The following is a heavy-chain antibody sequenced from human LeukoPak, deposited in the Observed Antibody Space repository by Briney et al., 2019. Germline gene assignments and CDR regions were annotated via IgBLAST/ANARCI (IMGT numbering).Heavy chain of an antibody. D-gene: IGHD3-3*01. Sequence: PGGSLRLSCAASGFTFSSYAMSWVRQAPGKGLEWVSAISGSGGSTYYADSVKGRFTISRDNSKNTLYLQMNSLRAEDTAVYYCAKDLGSGVLAVGYMDVWGKGTTVTVSS. V-gene: IGHV3-23*01. CDR3: AKDLGSGVLAVGYMDV. J-gene: IGHJ6*03. CDR1: GFTFSSYA. CDR2: ISGSGGST.